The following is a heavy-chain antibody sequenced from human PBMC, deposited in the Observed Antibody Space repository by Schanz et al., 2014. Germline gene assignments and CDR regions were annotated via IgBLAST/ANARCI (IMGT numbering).Heavy chain of an antibody. Sequence: QVQLQESGPGLVKPSETLSLTCTVSGVSIGGYYWSWIRQPPGKGLEWIGYIFFSGSTTYNPSFNSRVTISVDLSKNQFPLDRSSVTAADTAVYYCARLGVGDKAYYYYGTDVWGQGTTVLVSS. V-gene: IGHV4-59*08. J-gene: IGHJ6*02. CDR2: IFFSGST. CDR1: GVSIGGYY. D-gene: IGHD1-26*01. CDR3: ARLGVGDKAYYYYGTDV.